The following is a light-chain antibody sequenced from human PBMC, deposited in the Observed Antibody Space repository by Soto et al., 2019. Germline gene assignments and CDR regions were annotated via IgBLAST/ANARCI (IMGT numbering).Light chain of an antibody. J-gene: IGLJ2*01. CDR2: RNN. CDR1: SSNIGSNY. CDR3: AAWDDSLSGPV. Sequence: QSVLTQPPSASGTLGQRVTISCSGSSSNIGSNYVYWYQQLPGTAPKLLIYRNNQRPSGVPDRFSGSKSGTSASLAISGLRSEDEADYYCAAWDDSLSGPVFGGGIKLTVL. V-gene: IGLV1-47*01.